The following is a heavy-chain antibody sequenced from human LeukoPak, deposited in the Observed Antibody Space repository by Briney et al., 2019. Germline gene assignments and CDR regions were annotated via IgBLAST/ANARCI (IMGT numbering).Heavy chain of an antibody. CDR3: ATSRPYGLTDY. CDR2: ISSSGSHN. CDR1: GFTFSNYE. D-gene: IGHD4-17*01. J-gene: IGHJ4*02. Sequence: PAGSLRLSCAASGFTFSNYEMNWVRQAPGKGLEWLSYISSSGSHNYYADSVKGRFTISRDNAKNSLYLQMNSLSAEDTAVYFCATSRPYGLTDYWGQGTLVTVSS. V-gene: IGHV3-48*03.